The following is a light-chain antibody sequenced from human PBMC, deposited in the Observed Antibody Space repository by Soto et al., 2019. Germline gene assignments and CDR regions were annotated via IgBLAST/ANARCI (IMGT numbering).Light chain of an antibody. CDR2: DVT. CDR3: SSYSTSYFYF. Sequence: QSALTQPASVSGSPGQSITISCTGTSSDVGGYNYVSWYQHHPGKAPKLMIYDVTNRPSGVSNRFSGSKSGNTASLTISGLQAEDEADYYCSSYSTSYFYFFGSGTKVTVL. J-gene: IGLJ1*01. CDR1: SSDVGGYNY. V-gene: IGLV2-14*01.